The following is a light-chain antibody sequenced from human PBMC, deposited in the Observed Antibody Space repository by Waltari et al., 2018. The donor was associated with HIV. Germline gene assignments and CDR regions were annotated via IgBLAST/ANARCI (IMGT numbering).Light chain of an antibody. CDR1: SSNIGGTY. Sequence: QSVLTQPPSVSAAPGQKVTISCPGRSSNIGGTYVSWYQQLPGTAPKLLMYENNKRPSWIPDRFSGSQSGTSATLAITGLQTGDEAHYYCGTWDTSLSAAVFGGGTKLTVL. CDR3: GTWDTSLSAAV. V-gene: IGLV1-51*01. CDR2: ENN. J-gene: IGLJ2*01.